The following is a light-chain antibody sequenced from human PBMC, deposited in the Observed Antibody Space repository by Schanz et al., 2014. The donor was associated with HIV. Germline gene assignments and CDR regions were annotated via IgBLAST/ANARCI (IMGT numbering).Light chain of an antibody. V-gene: IGLV2-14*01. CDR1: SSDVGGYNY. J-gene: IGLJ3*02. Sequence: QSALTQPASVSGSPGQSITISCTGTSSDVGGYNYVSWYQQHPGKAPKLMIYDVSNRPSGVSARFSGSKSGNTASLTISGLQDEDEANYYCSSYTISSTLVFGGGTKLTVL. CDR3: SSYTISSTLV. CDR2: DVS.